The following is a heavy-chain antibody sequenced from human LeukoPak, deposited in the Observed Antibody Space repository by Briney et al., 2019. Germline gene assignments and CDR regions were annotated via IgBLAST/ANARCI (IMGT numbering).Heavy chain of an antibody. D-gene: IGHD2-15*01. CDR3: ARVRGGSVLYYMDV. CDR1: GFTFSSYA. Sequence: GGSLRLSCAASGFTFSSYAMTWVRQAPGKGLEWVSYISSSASTIYYADSVKGRFTISRDNAENSLYLQMNSLRAEDTAVYYCARVRGGSVLYYMDVWGKGTTVTISS. CDR2: ISSSASTI. J-gene: IGHJ6*03. V-gene: IGHV3-48*03.